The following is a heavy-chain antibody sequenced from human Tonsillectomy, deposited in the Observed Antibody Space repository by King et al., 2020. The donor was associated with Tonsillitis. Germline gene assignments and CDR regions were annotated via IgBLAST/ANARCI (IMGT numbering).Heavy chain of an antibody. Sequence: QLVQSGAEVKKPGASVRVSCKASGYTFSNYGITWVRQAPGQGLEWMGWISAYSGNTKYAQRLQGRVTMTTDTSTSTAYMGLRSLRSDDTAVYFCAREQARGYSGFDFDYWGQGTLVTVSS. CDR1: GYTFSNYG. V-gene: IGHV1-18*01. D-gene: IGHD5-12*01. CDR3: AREQARGYSGFDFDY. CDR2: ISAYSGNT. J-gene: IGHJ4*02.